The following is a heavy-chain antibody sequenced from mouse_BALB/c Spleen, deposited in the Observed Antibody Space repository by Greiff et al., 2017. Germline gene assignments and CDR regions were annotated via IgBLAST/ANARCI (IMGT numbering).Heavy chain of an antibody. V-gene: IGHV2-2*02. D-gene: IGHD2-4*01. J-gene: IGHJ3*01. CDR3: ASPFYYDYAWFAY. Sequence: VQLQQSGPGLVQPSQCLSISCTASGFSFTSYGVHWVRQSPGKGLEWLGEIWSGGSTDYNAAFISRLSISKNNSKSQVFFKMNSLQANDTAVYYCASPFYYDYAWFAYWGQGTLVTVSA. CDR2: IWSGGST. CDR1: GFSFTSYG.